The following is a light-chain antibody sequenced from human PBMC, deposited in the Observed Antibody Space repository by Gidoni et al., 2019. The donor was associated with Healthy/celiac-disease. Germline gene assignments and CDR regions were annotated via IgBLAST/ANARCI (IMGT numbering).Light chain of an antibody. V-gene: IGKV3-20*01. CDR1: QSVSSSY. CDR2: GAS. Sequence: EIVLTQSPGTLSLSQGERATLSCRASQSVSSSYLAWYQQKPGQAPRLLIYGASSRANGIPDRFSGSGSGTDFTLTISRLEPEDFAVYYCQQYGSSPLLTFGGGTKVEIK. J-gene: IGKJ4*01. CDR3: QQYGSSPLLT.